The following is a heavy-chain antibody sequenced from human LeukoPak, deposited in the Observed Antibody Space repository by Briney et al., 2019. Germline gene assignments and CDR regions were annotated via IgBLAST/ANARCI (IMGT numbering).Heavy chain of an antibody. CDR2: INPKSGDT. CDR3: AKASGQRSFDY. V-gene: IGHV1-2*02. Sequence: GASVKVSCKASGYTFTGYYIHWVRQAPGQGLEWMGWINPKSGDTNYAQKFQGRVTMTRDTSVTTAYVDLSSLTSDDTAVYYCAKASGQRSFDYWGQGTLVTVSS. J-gene: IGHJ4*02. CDR1: GYTFTGYY. D-gene: IGHD3-16*01.